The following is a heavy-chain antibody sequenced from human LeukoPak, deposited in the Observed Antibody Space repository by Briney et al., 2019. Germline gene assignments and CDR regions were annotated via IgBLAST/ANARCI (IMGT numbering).Heavy chain of an antibody. Sequence: GGSLRLSCAASGFTFSNAWMSWVRQAPGKGLEWVSGISGSGGSTYYADSVKGRFTISRDNSKNTLYLQMNSLRAEDTAVYYCAKDSYCGSGSYSYFDYWGQGTLVTVSS. D-gene: IGHD3-10*01. V-gene: IGHV3-23*01. CDR1: GFTFSNAW. CDR3: AKDSYCGSGSYSYFDY. CDR2: ISGSGGST. J-gene: IGHJ4*02.